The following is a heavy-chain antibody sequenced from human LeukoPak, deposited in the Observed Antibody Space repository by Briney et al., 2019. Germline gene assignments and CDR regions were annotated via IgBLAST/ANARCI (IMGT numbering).Heavy chain of an antibody. CDR1: GFTFSRFW. CDR3: ARDGTYTDYDPDFDI. V-gene: IGHV3-7*04. Sequence: GVSLRLSCAASGFTFSRFWMSWVPQAPGKGLEWVANLKQDGSDKYYVDSVKGLFTISRDNAKNSLYLQMNSLRAEDTAVFYCARDGTYTDYDPDFDIWGQGTLVTVSS. CDR2: LKQDGSDK. J-gene: IGHJ4*02. D-gene: IGHD5-12*01.